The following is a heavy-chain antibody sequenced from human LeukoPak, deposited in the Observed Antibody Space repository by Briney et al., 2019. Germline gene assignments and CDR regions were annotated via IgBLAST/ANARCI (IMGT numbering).Heavy chain of an antibody. D-gene: IGHD2-21*02. J-gene: IGHJ4*02. V-gene: IGHV3-7*01. CDR3: ARMTAIRLYFDY. Sequence: PGGSLRLSCAASGFTFSSHWMSWVRQAPGKGLEWVANIKQDGSEKYYVDSVKGRFTISRDNAKNSLYLQMNSLRAEDTAVYYCARMTAIRLYFDYWGQGTLVTVSS. CDR1: GFTFSSHW. CDR2: IKQDGSEK.